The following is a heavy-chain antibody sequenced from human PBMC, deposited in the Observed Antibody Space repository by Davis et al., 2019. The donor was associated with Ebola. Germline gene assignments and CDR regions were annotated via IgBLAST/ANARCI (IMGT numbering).Heavy chain of an antibody. D-gene: IGHD3-10*01. CDR2: IYPGDSDT. CDR3: ARLRSITRLTSFYY. CDR1: VYIFTSYW. J-gene: IGHJ4*02. Sequence: VESLKISCKVSVYIFTSYWISWVRQMPVKGLACMVIIYPGDSDTRYSPSFQGQVTISADKSITTAYLQWSSLKASDTAMYYCARLRSITRLTSFYYWGQGTLVTVSS. V-gene: IGHV5-51*01.